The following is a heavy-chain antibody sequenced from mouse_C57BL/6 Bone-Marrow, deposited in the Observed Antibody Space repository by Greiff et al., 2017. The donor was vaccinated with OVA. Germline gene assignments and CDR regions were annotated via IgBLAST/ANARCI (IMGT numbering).Heavy chain of an antibody. V-gene: IGHV1-81*01. Sequence: QVQLQQSGPELARPGASVKLSCKASGYTFTSYGISWVKQSPGQGLEWIGVIYPRSGSTNYNEKFKGKATLTEDNSSSTAYMELRSLTSADSAVYFCAPFRYAQDYWGQGTSVPVS. CDR3: APFRYAQDY. CDR1: GYTFTSYG. CDR2: IYPRSGST. J-gene: IGHJ4*01.